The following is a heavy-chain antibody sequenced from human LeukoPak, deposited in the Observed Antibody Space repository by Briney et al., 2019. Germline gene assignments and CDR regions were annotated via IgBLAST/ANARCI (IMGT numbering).Heavy chain of an antibody. CDR2: ISGSGGSA. V-gene: IGHV3-23*01. CDR3: AKSTYYYDSSGYPY. Sequence: GGSLRLSCAASGFTFSSYAMSWVRQAPGKGLEWVSAISGSGGSAYYADSVKGRFTISRDNSKNTLYLQMNSLRAEDTAVYYCAKSTYYYDSSGYPYWGQGTLVTVSS. J-gene: IGHJ4*02. D-gene: IGHD3-22*01. CDR1: GFTFSSYA.